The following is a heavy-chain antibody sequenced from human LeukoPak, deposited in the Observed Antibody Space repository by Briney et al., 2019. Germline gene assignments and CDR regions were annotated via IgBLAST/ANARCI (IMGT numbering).Heavy chain of an antibody. CDR1: GHSFTSYW. J-gene: IGHJ6*02. D-gene: IGHD2-2*01. CDR3: ASAYCSSTSCYGDYYGMDV. Sequence: GESLKISCKGSGHSFTSYWIGWVRQMPGKGLEWMGIIYPGDSDTRYSPSFQGQVTISADKSISTAYLQWSSLKASDTAMYYCASAYCSSTSCYGDYYGMDVWGQGTTVTVSS. CDR2: IYPGDSDT. V-gene: IGHV5-51*01.